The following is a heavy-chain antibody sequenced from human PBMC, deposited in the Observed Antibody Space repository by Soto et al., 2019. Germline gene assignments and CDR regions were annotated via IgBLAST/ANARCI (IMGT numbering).Heavy chain of an antibody. D-gene: IGHD3-22*01. V-gene: IGHV1-58*01. J-gene: IGHJ3*02. CDR1: GFTFTSSA. CDR3: AAGEGYYDSSGYNYDAFDI. CDR2: IVVGSGNT. Sequence: ASVKVSCKASGFTFTSSAVQWVRQARGQRLEWIGWIVVGSGNTNYAQKFQERVTITRDMSTSTAYKELSSLRSEDTAVYYCAAGEGYYDSSGYNYDAFDIWGQGTMVTVSS.